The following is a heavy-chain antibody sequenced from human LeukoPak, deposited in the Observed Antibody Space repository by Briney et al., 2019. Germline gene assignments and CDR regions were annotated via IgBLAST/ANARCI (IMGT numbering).Heavy chain of an antibody. Sequence: GGSLRLSCAASGFTFSSYSMNWVRQAPGKGLEWVSSISSSGSYIYYADSVKGRFTISRDNAKNSLYLQMNSLRAEDTAVYYCAKATDRYSGYDWGAFDIWGQGTMVTVSS. J-gene: IGHJ3*02. V-gene: IGHV3-21*01. D-gene: IGHD5-12*01. CDR2: ISSSGSYI. CDR3: AKATDRYSGYDWGAFDI. CDR1: GFTFSSYS.